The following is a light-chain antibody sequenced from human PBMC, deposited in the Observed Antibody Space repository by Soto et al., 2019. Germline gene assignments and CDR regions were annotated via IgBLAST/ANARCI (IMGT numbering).Light chain of an antibody. CDR2: WAS. J-gene: IGKJ4*01. CDR1: QSLLYRSNNKNY. Sequence: DIVMTQSPGSLAVSLGERATIKCRSSQSLLYRSNNKNYVAWYQRKPGQPPKLLIYWASARESGVPDRFGGSGSGTDFTLTISSLQAEDAATYFCQQYYNTPLTFGGGTKVEIK. CDR3: QQYYNTPLT. V-gene: IGKV4-1*01.